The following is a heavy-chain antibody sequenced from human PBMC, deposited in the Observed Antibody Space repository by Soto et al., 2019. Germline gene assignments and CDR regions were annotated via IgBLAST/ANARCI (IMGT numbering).Heavy chain of an antibody. CDR3: ARDYRSLVRNGYCSGGSCYSAFDI. Sequence: SETLSLTCPVSGGFITSYYWSWIRQPPGKGLEWIGYIYYSGGTNYNPSLKSRVTISVDTSKNQFSLKLSSVTAADTAVYYCARDYRSLVRNGYCSGGSCYSAFDIWGQGTMVTVSS. V-gene: IGHV4-59*01. CDR1: GGFITSYY. D-gene: IGHD2-15*01. J-gene: IGHJ3*02. CDR2: IYYSGGT.